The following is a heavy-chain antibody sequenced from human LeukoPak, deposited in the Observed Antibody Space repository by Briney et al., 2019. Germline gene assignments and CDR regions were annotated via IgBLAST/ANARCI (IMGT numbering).Heavy chain of an antibody. Sequence: GASVKVSCKASGYTFISYGINWVRQAPGQGLEWMGWISANSGDTNSAQKLQGRLTMTTDTSNSTAYMELRSLSSDDTAVYYCARGPTYYYDTYYFDYWGQGTLVTVSS. D-gene: IGHD3-22*01. V-gene: IGHV1-18*01. CDR1: GYTFISYG. CDR2: ISANSGDT. CDR3: ARGPTYYYDTYYFDY. J-gene: IGHJ4*02.